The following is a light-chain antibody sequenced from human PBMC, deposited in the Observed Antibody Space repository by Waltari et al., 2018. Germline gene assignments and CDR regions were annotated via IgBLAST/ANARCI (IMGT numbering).Light chain of an antibody. J-gene: IGKJ2*01. CDR2: MAS. CDR3: QQYSSFST. Sequence: DIQMTQSPSTLSASLGDRVTISWYQQKPGKAPKLLIYMASSLESGVPSRFIVSASGTEFTLTNSSLHPDDFATSSSQQYSSFSTVGHGSKVDI. V-gene: IGKV1-5*03.